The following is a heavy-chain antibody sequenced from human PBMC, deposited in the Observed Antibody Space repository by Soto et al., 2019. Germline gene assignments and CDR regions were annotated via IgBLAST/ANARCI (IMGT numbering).Heavy chain of an antibody. CDR1: GGSISSGGYS. CDR2: IYHSGST. CDR3: SRGKWGSGWTLGNYFYGLDV. D-gene: IGHD6-19*01. Sequence: ASETLSLTCAVSGGSISSGGYSWSWIRQPPGKGLEWIGYIYHSGSTYYNPSLKSRVTISVDRSKNQFSLNVKSLTAADTAVYYCSRGKWGSGWTLGNYFYGLDVWGQGTAVTVSS. V-gene: IGHV4-30-2*01. J-gene: IGHJ6*02.